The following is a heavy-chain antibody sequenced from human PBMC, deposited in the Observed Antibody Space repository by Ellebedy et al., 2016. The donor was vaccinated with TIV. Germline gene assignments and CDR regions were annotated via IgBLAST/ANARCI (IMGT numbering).Heavy chain of an antibody. Sequence: SETLSLXXAVYGGSFSGYFWSWIRQPPGKGLEWIGEINRSGSTNYSPSLKSRVTISVDTSENHFSLKLSSVTAADTAVYYGARVAYYYDSSGYYYYYYGMDVWGQGTTVTVSS. D-gene: IGHD3-22*01. V-gene: IGHV4-34*01. J-gene: IGHJ6*02. CDR3: ARVAYYYDSSGYYYYYYGMDV. CDR2: INRSGST. CDR1: GGSFSGYF.